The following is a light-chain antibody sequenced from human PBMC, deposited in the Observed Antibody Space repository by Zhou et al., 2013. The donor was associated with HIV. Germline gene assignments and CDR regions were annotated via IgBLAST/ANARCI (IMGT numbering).Light chain of an antibody. J-gene: IGKJ3*01. CDR1: QDISNY. CDR2: DAS. CDR3: QQYDNLVT. Sequence: DIQMTQSPSSLSASVGDRVTITCQASQDISNYLNWYQQKPGKAPKLLIYDASNLETGVPSRFSGSGSGTDFTFTISSLQPEDIATYYCQQYDNLVTFGPGT. V-gene: IGKV1-33*01.